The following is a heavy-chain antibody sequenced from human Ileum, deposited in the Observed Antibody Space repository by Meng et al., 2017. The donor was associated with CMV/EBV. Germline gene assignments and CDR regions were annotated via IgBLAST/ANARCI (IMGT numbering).Heavy chain of an antibody. V-gene: IGHV3-74*01. CDR1: GFTLSNYW. D-gene: IGHD2-15*01. CDR2: INSDGRST. CDR3: VTGVEANGGWC. Sequence: GESLKISCAGSGFTLSNYWMHWVRQAPGKGPLWVSRINSDGRSTTYADSVKGRFTISRDNAKNTLYLQMHSLRAEDTAEYYCVTGVEANGGWCWGQGTLVTVSS. J-gene: IGHJ4*02.